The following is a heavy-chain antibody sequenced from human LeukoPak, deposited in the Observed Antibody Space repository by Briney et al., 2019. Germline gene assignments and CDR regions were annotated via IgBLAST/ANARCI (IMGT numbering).Heavy chain of an antibody. CDR2: ISHSGTT. CDR1: GGSLSGYY. V-gene: IGHV4-34*01. D-gene: IGHD5-18*01. CDR3: ARGYSYGLIYYFDY. J-gene: IGHJ4*02. Sequence: SETLSLTCAVFGGSLSGYYWSWIRQPPGKGLEWIGEISHSGTTNYNPSLKSRVTISVDTSKNQFSLKLSSVTAADTAVYYCARGYSYGLIYYFDYWGQGTLVTVSS.